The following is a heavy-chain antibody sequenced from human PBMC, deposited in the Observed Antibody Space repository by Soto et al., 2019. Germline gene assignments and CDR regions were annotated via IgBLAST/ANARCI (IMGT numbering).Heavy chain of an antibody. CDR3: ARGPLSSRRLLYCSGGSCYFDY. J-gene: IGHJ4*02. Sequence: SETLSLTCAVSGGSISSSNWWSWVRQPPGKGLEWIGEIYHSGSTNYNPSLKSRVTISVDKSKNQFSLKLSSVTAADTAVYYCARGPLSSRRLLYCSGGSCYFDYWGQGTLVTV. CDR2: IYHSGST. D-gene: IGHD2-15*01. CDR1: GGSISSSNW. V-gene: IGHV4-4*02.